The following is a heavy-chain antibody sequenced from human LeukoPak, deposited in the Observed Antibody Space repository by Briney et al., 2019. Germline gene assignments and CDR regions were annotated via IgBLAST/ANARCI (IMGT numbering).Heavy chain of an antibody. D-gene: IGHD3-3*01. V-gene: IGHV4-39*01. Sequence: SETLSLTCTVSGGSISSSSYYWGWIRQPPGKGLEWIGSIYYSGSTYYNPSLKSRVTISVDTSKNQFSLKLSSVTAADTAVYHCARHVTPTYYDFWSGYGDWGQGTLVTVSS. CDR1: GGSISSSSYY. CDR3: ARHVTPTYYDFWSGYGD. CDR2: IYYSGST. J-gene: IGHJ4*02.